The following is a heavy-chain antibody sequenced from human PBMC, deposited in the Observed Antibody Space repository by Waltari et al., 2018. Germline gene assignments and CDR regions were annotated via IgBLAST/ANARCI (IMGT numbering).Heavy chain of an antibody. CDR3: VRSTTESRGPYTVDFDY. D-gene: IGHD4-17*01. J-gene: IGHJ4*02. CDR2: RVSAGDK. V-gene: IGHV3-13*01. CDR1: GFTLSTYD. Sequence: SGFTLSTYDMPWVRQVRGQGLEWVSGRVSAGDKYYSESVRGRFSISRENARNSLSLQMNSRRAEDTAVYYCVRSTTESRGPYTVDFDYWGQGTLVSVSS.